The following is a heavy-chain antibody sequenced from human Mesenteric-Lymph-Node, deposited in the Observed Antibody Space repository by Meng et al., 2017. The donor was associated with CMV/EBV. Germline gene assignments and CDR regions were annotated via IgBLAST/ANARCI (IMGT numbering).Heavy chain of an antibody. V-gene: IGHV4-61*01. CDR3: ARGGGEVWFGELLSTYFDY. Sequence: SETLSLTCTVSGVSINSGSYYWTWIRQPPGKGLEWIGYIYYSGSTNYNPSLKNRVTISVDTSKNQFSLKLSSVTAADTAVYYCARGGGEVWFGELLSTYFDYWGQGTLVTVSS. J-gene: IGHJ4*02. D-gene: IGHD3-10*01. CDR2: IYYSGST. CDR1: GVSINSGSYY.